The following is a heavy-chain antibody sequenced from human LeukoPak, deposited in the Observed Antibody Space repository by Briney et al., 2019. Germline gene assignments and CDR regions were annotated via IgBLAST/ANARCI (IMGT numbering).Heavy chain of an antibody. J-gene: IGHJ4*02. Sequence: GGSLRLSCVASGFTFSSFDMSWVRQAPGKGLEWVSTISDSGGSTYYADSVKGRFTISRDNSKNTLYLQMNSLRAEDTAVYYCAFAGVATIFGYWGQGTLVTVSS. V-gene: IGHV3-23*01. D-gene: IGHD5-12*01. CDR3: AFAGVATIFGY. CDR2: ISDSGGST. CDR1: GFTFSSFD.